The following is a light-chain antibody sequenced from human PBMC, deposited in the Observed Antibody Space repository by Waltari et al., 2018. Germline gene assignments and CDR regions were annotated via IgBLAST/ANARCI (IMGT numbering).Light chain of an antibody. CDR1: KIETKS. CDR2: YAN. J-gene: IGLJ3*02. CDR3: QVWDDFIDSGV. Sequence: YVVTQPPPVSVTPGQTATLTCGGEKIETKSANWYQQKPDQAPFLVMFYANYRPAGIPERFSVSNSGNTATLTMSWVEGGDEADYQCQVWDDFIDSGVFGGGTRLSVL. V-gene: IGLV3-21*04.